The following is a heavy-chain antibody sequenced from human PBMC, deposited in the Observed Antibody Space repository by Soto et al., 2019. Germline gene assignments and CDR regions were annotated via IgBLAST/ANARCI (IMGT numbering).Heavy chain of an antibody. J-gene: IGHJ4*02. CDR1: GFTFSTYW. CDR3: SRSLDS. Sequence: EVQLMESGGGLVQPGGSLRLSCAASGFTFSTYWMDWVRQTPGKGLEWVANINQDGSEKNYVASVKGRFTIYRDNAKNSLYLQMSSLTAEDSALYYCSRSLDSWGQGPLVTVSS. CDR2: INQDGSEK. V-gene: IGHV3-7*01.